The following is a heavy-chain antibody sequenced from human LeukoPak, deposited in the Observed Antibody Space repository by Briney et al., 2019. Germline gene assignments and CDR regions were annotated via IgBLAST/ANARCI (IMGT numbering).Heavy chain of an antibody. CDR3: AKDSMKYQLLTSANFDH. Sequence: GGSLRLSCAASGFTFSSYAMSWVRQAPGKGLEWVSAISGSGGSTYYADSVKGRFTISRDNSKNTLYLQMNSLRAEDTAVYYCAKDSMKYQLLTSANFDHWGQGTLVTVSS. D-gene: IGHD2-2*01. CDR2: ISGSGGST. CDR1: GFTFSSYA. V-gene: IGHV3-23*01. J-gene: IGHJ4*02.